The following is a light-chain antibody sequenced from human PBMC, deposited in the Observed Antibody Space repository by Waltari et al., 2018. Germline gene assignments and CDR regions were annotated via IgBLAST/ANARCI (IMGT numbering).Light chain of an antibody. CDR3: QQYYDTPIT. Sequence: DIVMTQSPDSVAVSLGERATINCTSSQTVLSTSNHNNYLAWYQKKPGQPQRGLVYWASTRASGVPDRFSGSGSGTDFTLTISSLHAEDVAVYYCQQYYDTPITFGQGTRLEIK. CDR2: WAS. J-gene: IGKJ5*01. CDR1: QTVLSTSNHNNY. V-gene: IGKV4-1*01.